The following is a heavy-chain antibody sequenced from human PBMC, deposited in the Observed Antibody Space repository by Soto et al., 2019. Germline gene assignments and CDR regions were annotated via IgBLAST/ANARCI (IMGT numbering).Heavy chain of an antibody. CDR1: GGSFSGYY. CDR2: INHSGST. J-gene: IGHJ4*02. Sequence: QVQLQQWGAGLLKPSETLSLTCAVYGGSFSGYYWSWIRQPPGKGLEWIGEINHSGSTNYNPSLKCRVTISVDTSKNQFSLKLSSVTAADTAVYYCARGSTYLRTGFRQWGQGTLVTVSS. CDR3: ARGSTYLRTGFRQ. V-gene: IGHV4-34*01.